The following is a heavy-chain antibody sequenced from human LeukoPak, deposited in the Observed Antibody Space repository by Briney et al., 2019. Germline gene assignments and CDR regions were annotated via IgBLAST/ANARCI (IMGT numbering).Heavy chain of an antibody. J-gene: IGHJ4*02. D-gene: IGHD5-18*01. V-gene: IGHV4-30-4*01. CDR3: ARWLQAYYYFDY. CDR1: GGSISSGDYY. Sequence: PSENLSLTCTVSGGSISSGDYYWSWIRQPPGKGLEWIGYIYYSGSTYYNPSLKSRVTISVDTSKNQFSLKLSSVTAADTAVYYCARWLQAYYYFDYWGQGTLVTVSS. CDR2: IYYSGST.